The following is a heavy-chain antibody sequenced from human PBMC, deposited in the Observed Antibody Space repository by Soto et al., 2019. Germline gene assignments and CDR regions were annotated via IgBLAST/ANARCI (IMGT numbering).Heavy chain of an antibody. CDR3: AIDILTGYSAYYYGMDV. Sequence: SVKVSCKASRGTFSSYAISWVRQAPGQGLEWMGGIIPIFGTANYAQKFQGRVTITADESTSTAYMELSSLRSEDTAVYFCAIDILTGYSAYYYGMDVWGQGTTVTVSS. CDR1: RGTFSSYA. D-gene: IGHD3-9*01. CDR2: IIPIFGTA. J-gene: IGHJ6*02. V-gene: IGHV1-69*13.